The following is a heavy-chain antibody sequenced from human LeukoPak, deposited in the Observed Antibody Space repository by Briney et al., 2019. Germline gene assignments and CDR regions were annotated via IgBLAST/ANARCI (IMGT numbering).Heavy chain of an antibody. V-gene: IGHV4-4*07. Sequence: SETLSLTCSVSGGSISNYYWSWIRQPAGKGLEYIGRVHSSGSTHYIPSLRSRLTMSVDTSKNQFSLTLTSVTAADTAVYYCVRVFAVGTTFAFDIWGQGPMVTVSS. CDR1: GGSISNYY. CDR2: VHSSGST. D-gene: IGHD1-26*01. J-gene: IGHJ3*02. CDR3: VRVFAVGTTFAFDI.